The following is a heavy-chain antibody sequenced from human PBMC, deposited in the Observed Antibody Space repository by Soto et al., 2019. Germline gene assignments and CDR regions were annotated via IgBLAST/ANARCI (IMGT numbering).Heavy chain of an antibody. D-gene: IGHD6-19*01. J-gene: IGHJ4*02. CDR3: ARDRDQLAGTLDY. CDR1: GFTFSSYG. V-gene: IGHV3-33*01. Sequence: GSLRLSCAASGFTFSSYGMHWVRQAPGKGLEWVAVIWYDGSNKYYADSVKGRFTISKDNSKNTLYLQMNSLRAEDTAVYYCARDRDQLAGTLDYWGQGTLVTVSS. CDR2: IWYDGSNK.